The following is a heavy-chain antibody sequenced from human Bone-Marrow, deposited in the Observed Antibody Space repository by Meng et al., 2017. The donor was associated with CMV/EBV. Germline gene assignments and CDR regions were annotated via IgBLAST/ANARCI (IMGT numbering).Heavy chain of an antibody. J-gene: IGHJ5*02. CDR3: AGDVVVPAAANWFDP. CDR2: INHSGST. D-gene: IGHD2-2*01. V-gene: IGHV4-34*01. CDR1: GGSFSGYY. Sequence: AETLSLTCAAYGGSFSGYYWSWIRQPPGKGLEWIGEINHSGSTNYNPSLKSRVTISVDTSKNQFSLKVSSVTAADTAVYYCAGDVVVPAAANWFDPWGQGTLVTVSS.